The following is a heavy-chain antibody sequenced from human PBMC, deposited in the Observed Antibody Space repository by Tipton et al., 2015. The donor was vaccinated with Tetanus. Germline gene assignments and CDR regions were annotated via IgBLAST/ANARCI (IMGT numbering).Heavy chain of an antibody. CDR1: GGAFSGHY. J-gene: IGHJ4*02. CDR2: ISHSGTT. D-gene: IGHD3-22*01. Sequence: GLVKPSETLSLTCAVYGGAFSGHYWSWIRQAPGKGLEWLGYISHSGTTNYNPSLMSRVTLSLDTARGQFSLKLTSVTAADAAVYFCARDRRDFAYDSRGFYSPLYYFDNWGQGLRVTVSS. CDR3: ARDRRDFAYDSRGFYSPLYYFDN. V-gene: IGHV4-4*08.